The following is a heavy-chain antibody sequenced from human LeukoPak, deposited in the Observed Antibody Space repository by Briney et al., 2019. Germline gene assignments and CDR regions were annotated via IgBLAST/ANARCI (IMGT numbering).Heavy chain of an antibody. D-gene: IGHD3-22*01. CDR1: GFTFSSYG. Sequence: SGGSLRLSCAASGFTFSSYGMHWVRQAPGKGLEWVAVISYDGSNKYYADSVKGRFTISRDNSKNTLYLQMNSLRAEDTAVYYCASWGDYYDSSGYYSAEYFQHWGQGTLVTVSS. V-gene: IGHV3-30*03. CDR3: ASWGDYYDSSGYYSAEYFQH. J-gene: IGHJ1*01. CDR2: ISYDGSNK.